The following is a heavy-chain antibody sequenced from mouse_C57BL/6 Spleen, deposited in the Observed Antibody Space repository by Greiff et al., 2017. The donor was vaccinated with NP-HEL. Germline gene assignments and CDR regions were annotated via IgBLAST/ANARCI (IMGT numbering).Heavy chain of an antibody. CDR1: GYAFSSYW. V-gene: IGHV1-80*01. CDR2: IYPGDGDT. D-gene: IGHD1-1*01. Sequence: QVQLQQSGAELVKPGASVKISCKASGYAFSSYWMNWVKQRPGKGLEWIGQIYPGDGDTNYNGKFKGKATLTADKSSSTAYMQLSSLTSEDSAVYFWARSDYGSSYGGWFAYWGQGTLVTVSA. CDR3: ARSDYGSSYGGWFAY. J-gene: IGHJ3*01.